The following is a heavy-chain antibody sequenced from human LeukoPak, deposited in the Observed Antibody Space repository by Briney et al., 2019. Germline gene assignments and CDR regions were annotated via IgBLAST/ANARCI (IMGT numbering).Heavy chain of an antibody. CDR1: GSIFTSYW. CDR2: NSPGDSDI. V-gene: IGHV5-51*01. D-gene: IGHD4-17*01. CDR3: PRHPTLYDYGPWPYVRIDV. Sequence: GAALQISCKASGSIFTSYWIGGGRPVGGKGQEGMGINSPGDSDIKYSPSCQGQITISDDKTSSTRNLECRSIEAADTAMYYCPRHPTLYDYGPWPYVRIDVWGKGTTVTVSS. J-gene: IGHJ6*04.